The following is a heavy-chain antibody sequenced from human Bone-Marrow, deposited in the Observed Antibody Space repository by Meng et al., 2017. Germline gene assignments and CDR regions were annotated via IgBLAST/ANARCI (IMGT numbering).Heavy chain of an antibody. D-gene: IGHD3-22*01. CDR1: GFTFSTYW. V-gene: IGHV3-7*01. CDR3: ARDMGYYDSSGYFDY. Sequence: GESLKISCAASGFTFSTYWLSWVRQAPGKGLEWVANIKQDGSEKHYVDSVKGRFSISRDNAKNSLYLQVNSLRAEDTAVYYCARDMGYYDSSGYFDYLGQGTLVTVSS. CDR2: IKQDGSEK. J-gene: IGHJ4*02.